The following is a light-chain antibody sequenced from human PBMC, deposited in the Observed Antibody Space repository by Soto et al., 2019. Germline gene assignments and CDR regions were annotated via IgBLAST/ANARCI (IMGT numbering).Light chain of an antibody. J-gene: IGKJ1*01. Sequence: EIVFTQSPGTLSFSQGERATLSCRASQSVTSSYLAWYQQKPGQAPRLLIHGASSRATGIPDRFSGSGSGTDFTLTISRLEPEDFAVYYCQQYGSSRTFGQGTKVDIK. CDR1: QSVTSSY. V-gene: IGKV3-20*01. CDR2: GAS. CDR3: QQYGSSRT.